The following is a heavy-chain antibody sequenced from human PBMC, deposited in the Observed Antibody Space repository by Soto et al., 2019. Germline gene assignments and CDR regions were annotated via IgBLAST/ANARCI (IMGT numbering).Heavy chain of an antibody. CDR3: AKSPHDILIGSAFDY. CDR2: ISWNSGGI. J-gene: IGHJ4*02. CDR1: GFTFDDYA. Sequence: VQLVESGGGLVQPGGSLRLSCAASGFTFDDYAMHWVRQGPGKGLEWVSGISWNSGGIGYADSVKGRFTISRDNAKNSLYLQMDRLRPEDTAFYYCAKSPHDILIGSAFDYWGQGTLVTVSS. D-gene: IGHD3-9*01. V-gene: IGHV3-9*01.